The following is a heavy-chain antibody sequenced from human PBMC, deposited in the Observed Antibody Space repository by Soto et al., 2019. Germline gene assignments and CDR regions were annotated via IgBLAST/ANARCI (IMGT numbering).Heavy chain of an antibody. CDR3: ARGSIAVARFDP. Sequence: PSETLSLTCTVSGGSISSGGYYWSWIRQHPGKGLEWIGYIYYSGSTYYNPSLKSRVTISVDTSKNQFSLKLSSVTAADTAVYYCARGSIAVARFDPWGQGTLVTVSS. V-gene: IGHV4-31*03. CDR2: IYYSGST. D-gene: IGHD6-19*01. CDR1: GGSISSGGYY. J-gene: IGHJ5*02.